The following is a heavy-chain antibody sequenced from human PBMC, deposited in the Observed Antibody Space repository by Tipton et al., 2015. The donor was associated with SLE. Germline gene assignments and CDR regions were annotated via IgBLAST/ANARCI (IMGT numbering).Heavy chain of an antibody. J-gene: IGHJ6*02. V-gene: IGHV4-61*05. Sequence: TLSLTCTVSGGSISSSSYYWGWIRQPPGKGLEWIGYIYYSGSTNYNPSLKSRVTISVDTSKNQFSLKLSSVTAADTAVYYCARSLAAAGTGYYYYGMDVWGQGTTVTVSS. CDR3: ARSLAAAGTGYYYYGMDV. CDR1: GGSISSSSYY. CDR2: IYYSGST. D-gene: IGHD6-13*01.